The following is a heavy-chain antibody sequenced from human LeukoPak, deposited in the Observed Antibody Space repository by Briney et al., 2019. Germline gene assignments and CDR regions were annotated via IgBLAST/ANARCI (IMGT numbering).Heavy chain of an antibody. V-gene: IGHV3-23*01. J-gene: IGHJ3*02. CDR1: GFTFSSYA. CDR3: ARLSDAFDI. Sequence: PGGSLRLSCAASGFTFSSYAMSWVRQAPGKGLEWVSAISGSGGSTYYADSVKGRFTISRDNAKNSLYLQMNSLRAEDTAVYYCARLSDAFDIWGQGTMVTVSS. D-gene: IGHD4/OR15-4a*01. CDR2: ISGSGGST.